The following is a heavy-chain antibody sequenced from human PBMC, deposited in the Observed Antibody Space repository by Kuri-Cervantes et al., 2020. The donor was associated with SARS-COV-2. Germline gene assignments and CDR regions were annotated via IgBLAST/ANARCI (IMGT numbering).Heavy chain of an antibody. Sequence: GESLKISCAASGFTVSSNYMSWVRQAPGKGLEWVSVIYSGGSTYYADSVKGRFTISRDNSKNTLYLQMTSLRAVDTAVYYCAREMKEGAVMGAFDIWGQGTMVTVSS. CDR2: IYSGGST. V-gene: IGHV3-53*01. D-gene: IGHD1-26*01. CDR1: GFTVSSNY. CDR3: AREMKEGAVMGAFDI. J-gene: IGHJ3*02.